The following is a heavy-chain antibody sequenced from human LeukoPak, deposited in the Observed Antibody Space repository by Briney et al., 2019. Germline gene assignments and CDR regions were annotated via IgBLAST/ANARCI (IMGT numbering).Heavy chain of an antibody. Sequence: GGSLRLSCAASGFTFSSYEMHWVRQAPGKGLEWVSYISSSGSTIYYADSVKGRFTISRDNAKSSVYLQMNSLRAEDTAVYYCASIPSRKQLVDYWGQGTLVTVSS. D-gene: IGHD6-13*01. V-gene: IGHV3-48*03. J-gene: IGHJ4*02. CDR2: ISSSGSTI. CDR1: GFTFSSYE. CDR3: ASIPSRKQLVDY.